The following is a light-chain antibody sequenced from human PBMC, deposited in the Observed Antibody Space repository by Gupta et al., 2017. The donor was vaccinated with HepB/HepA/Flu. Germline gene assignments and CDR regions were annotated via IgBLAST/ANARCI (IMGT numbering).Light chain of an antibody. V-gene: IGKV4-1*01. CDR1: QSVLYSSNNKNY. CDR3: QQYYSTPYT. CDR2: WAS. J-gene: IGKJ2*01. Sequence: DIVMTQSPDSLAGSLGERATINCKSSQSVLYSSNNKNYLAWYQQKLGQPPKLLIYWASTRESGVPDRFSGSGSGTDFTLTISSLQAEDVAVYYCQQYYSTPYTFGQGTKLEI.